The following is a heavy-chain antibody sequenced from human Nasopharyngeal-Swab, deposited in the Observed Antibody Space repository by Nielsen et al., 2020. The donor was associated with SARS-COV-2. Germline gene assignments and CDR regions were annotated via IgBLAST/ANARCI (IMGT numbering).Heavy chain of an antibody. J-gene: IGHJ5*02. V-gene: IGHV3-30*18. CDR2: LSYDGRNK. D-gene: IGHD1-26*01. Sequence: GGSLRLSCTASGFTFSTYAMHWVRQAPDKGLEWVAVLSYDGRNKYYADSVKGRFTISRDNSKNTVYLQMNSLRAEDTAVYYCAKDAYSGNYDGGDDDSWGQGTLVTVSS. CDR3: AKDAYSGNYDGGDDDS. CDR1: GFTFSTYA.